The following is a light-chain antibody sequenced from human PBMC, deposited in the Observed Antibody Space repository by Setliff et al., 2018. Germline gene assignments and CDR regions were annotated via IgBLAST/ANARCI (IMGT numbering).Light chain of an antibody. CDR2: EVS. J-gene: IGLJ1*01. Sequence: LTQPPSASGSPGQSVTISCTGTSSDVGGYNYVSWYQQHPGKAPKLMIYEVSKRPSGVPDRFSGSKSGNTASLTVSGLQAEDEADYYCSSYAGSNTPYVFGTGTK. V-gene: IGLV2-8*01. CDR3: SSYAGSNTPYV. CDR1: SSDVGGYNY.